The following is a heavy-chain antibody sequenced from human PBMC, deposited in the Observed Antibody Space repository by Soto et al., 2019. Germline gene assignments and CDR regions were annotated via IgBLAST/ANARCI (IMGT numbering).Heavy chain of an antibody. J-gene: IGHJ5*02. Sequence: SETLSLTCTVSGGSISSSSYYWGWIRQPPGKGLEWIGSIYYSGSTYYNPSLKSRVTISVDTSKNQFSLKLSSVTAADTAVYYCARRGNSGYAYWFDPWGQGTLVTVSS. V-gene: IGHV4-39*01. CDR3: ARRGNSGYAYWFDP. D-gene: IGHD5-12*01. CDR2: IYYSGST. CDR1: GGSISSSSYY.